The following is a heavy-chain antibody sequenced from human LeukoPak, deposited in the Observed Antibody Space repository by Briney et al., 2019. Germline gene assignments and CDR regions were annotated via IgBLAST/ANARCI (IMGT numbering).Heavy chain of an antibody. CDR2: IKQDGSEK. D-gene: IGHD3-10*01. CDR3: AKDPMVRGVTRWFDP. J-gene: IGHJ5*02. CDR1: GFTFSSYW. V-gene: IGHV3-7*03. Sequence: PGGSLRLSCAASGFTFSSYWMSWVRQAPGKGLEWVANIKQDGSEKYYVDSVKGRFTISRDNSRNTLYLQMNSLRAEDTAVYYCAKDPMVRGVTRWFDPWGQGTLVTVSS.